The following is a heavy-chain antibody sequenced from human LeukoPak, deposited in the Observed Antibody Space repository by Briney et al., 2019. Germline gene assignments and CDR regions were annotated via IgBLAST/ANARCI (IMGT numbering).Heavy chain of an antibody. J-gene: IGHJ4*01. D-gene: IGHD3-10*01. Sequence: PSETLSLTCAVYGGSFSGYYWSWIRQPPGKGLEWIGEINHSGSTNYNPSLKSRVTISVDTSKNQFSLNLNSVTAADTAVYYCARRGEPLDYWGQGTLVTVSS. CDR1: GGSFSGYY. CDR2: INHSGST. CDR3: ARRGEPLDY. V-gene: IGHV4-34*01.